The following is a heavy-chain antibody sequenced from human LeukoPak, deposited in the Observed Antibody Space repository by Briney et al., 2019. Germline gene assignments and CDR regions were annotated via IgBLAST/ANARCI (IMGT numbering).Heavy chain of an antibody. J-gene: IGHJ6*03. CDR1: GGSITGHY. V-gene: IGHV4-59*11. D-gene: IGHD2-15*01. CDR3: AREAPGYCSGGSCSPLLYYYYYMDV. CDR2: IYYSGST. Sequence: SETLSLTCSVSGGSITGHYWSWIRQSPRKGLEWIGYIYYSGSTNYNPSLKSRVTISVDTSKNQFSLKLSSVTAADTAVYYCAREAPGYCSGGSCSPLLYYYYYMDVWGKGTTVTVSS.